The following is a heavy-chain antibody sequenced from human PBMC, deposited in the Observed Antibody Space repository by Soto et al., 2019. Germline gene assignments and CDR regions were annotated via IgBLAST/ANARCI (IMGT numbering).Heavy chain of an antibody. J-gene: IGHJ4*02. D-gene: IGHD1-1*01. V-gene: IGHV3-13*01. CDR1: GFTFHRFD. Sequence: GSLRLSCAASGFTFHRFDMHWVRRTAGKGLEWVSGIGTAGDTYYPESLKGRFTISRVNVKKSVYLQISSLRVGDTAVYYCARGGAMTTTLHPPDYWGQRTLVTVYS. CDR3: ARGGAMTTTLHPPDY. CDR2: IGTAGDT.